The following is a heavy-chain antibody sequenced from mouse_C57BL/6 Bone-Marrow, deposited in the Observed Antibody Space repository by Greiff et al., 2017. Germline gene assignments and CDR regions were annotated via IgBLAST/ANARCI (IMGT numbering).Heavy chain of an antibody. D-gene: IGHD1-1*01. CDR2: IDPSDSYT. CDR3: ARRGGSTVVAHFDV. J-gene: IGHJ1*03. CDR1: GYTFTSYW. V-gene: IGHV1-69*01. Sequence: VQLQQPGAELVMPGASVKLSCKASGYTFTSYWMHWVKQRPGQGLEWIGEIDPSDSYTNYNQKFKGKSPLTVDKSSSTAYMQLSSLTSEDSAVYYCARRGGSTVVAHFDVWGTGTTVTVSS.